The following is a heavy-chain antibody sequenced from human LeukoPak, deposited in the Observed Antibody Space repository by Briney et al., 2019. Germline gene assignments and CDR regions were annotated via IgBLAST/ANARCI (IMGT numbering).Heavy chain of an antibody. J-gene: IGHJ4*02. Sequence: ASVKVSCKAFDYTFTKYYIHWVRQAPGQGLEWMGIINPSDGSTTYAQKFQGTFNMTRDTSTSTVYMELSSLRSEDTAVYYCARDAHYAGSGSYGEYWGQGTLVIVSS. CDR2: INPSDGST. V-gene: IGHV1-46*01. CDR3: ARDAHYAGSGSYGEY. CDR1: DYTFTKYY. D-gene: IGHD3-10*01.